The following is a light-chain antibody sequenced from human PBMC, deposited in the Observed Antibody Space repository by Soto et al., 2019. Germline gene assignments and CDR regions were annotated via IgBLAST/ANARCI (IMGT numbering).Light chain of an antibody. CDR1: QSIGSW. CDR3: QQYDNLPIT. V-gene: IGKV1-5*01. J-gene: IGKJ5*01. CDR2: DAS. Sequence: DIQMTQSPSTLSASVGDRVTITCRASQSIGSWLAWYQQKPGKAPKLLIYDASGLERGVPSRFSGSGSGTDFTFTISSLQPEDIATYYCQQYDNLPITFGQGTRLEIK.